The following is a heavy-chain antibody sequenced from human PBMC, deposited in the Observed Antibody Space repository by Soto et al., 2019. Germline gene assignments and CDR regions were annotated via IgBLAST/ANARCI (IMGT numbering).Heavy chain of an antibody. Sequence: QITLKESGPTLVKPTQPLTLTCTFSGFSLTTSGVGVGWIRQPPGKALEWLALLYWDDDKQYSPTLKSSLTSTKDTSKNQVVLTTTTVDPVHTATYLCAHQFHDFWSGGTKNYIDPWGQGPLVTVSS. CDR2: LYWDDDK. CDR3: AHQFHDFWSGGTKNYIDP. D-gene: IGHD3-3*01. J-gene: IGHJ5*02. CDR1: GFSLTTSGVG. V-gene: IGHV2-5*02.